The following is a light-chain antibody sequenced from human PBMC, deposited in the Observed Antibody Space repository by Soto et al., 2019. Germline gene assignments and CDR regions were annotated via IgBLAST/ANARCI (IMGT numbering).Light chain of an antibody. CDR1: QSISSW. CDR2: KAS. V-gene: IGKV1-5*03. J-gene: IGKJ4*01. Sequence: DIQMTQSPSTLSASVGDRFTITCRASQSISSWLAWYQQKPGKAPKLLIYKASSLEGGVPSRFSGSGSGTEFTLTISSLQPDDFATYYCQQYNSYLLTFGGGTKVEI. CDR3: QQYNSYLLT.